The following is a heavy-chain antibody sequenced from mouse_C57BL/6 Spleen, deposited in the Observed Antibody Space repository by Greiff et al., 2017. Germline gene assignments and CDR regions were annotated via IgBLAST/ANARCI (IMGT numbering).Heavy chain of an antibody. D-gene: IGHD2-4*01. CDR3: AIEEDYDYDEGAYFDY. Sequence: QVQLQQPGAELVKPGASVKVSCKASGYTFTSYWMHWVQQRPGQGLEWIGRIHPSDSDPNYNQKFKGKATLTVDKSSSTAYMQLSSLTSADSAVYYCAIEEDYDYDEGAYFDYWGQGTTLTVSS. CDR1: GYTFTSYW. CDR2: IHPSDSDP. J-gene: IGHJ2*01. V-gene: IGHV1-74*01.